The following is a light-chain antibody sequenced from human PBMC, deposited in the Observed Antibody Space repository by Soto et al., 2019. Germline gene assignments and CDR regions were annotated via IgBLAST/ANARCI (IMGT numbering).Light chain of an antibody. CDR2: GVS. CDR3: QQYDSSPRT. J-gene: IGKJ1*01. V-gene: IGKV3-20*01. Sequence: EIVMTQSPATLSVCPGERATVSCRASQGVSSSLALYQQKPGQAPRPRIYGVSSRATGIPDRFSGSGSGTDFTLTISRLEPEDFAVYYCQQYDSSPRTFGQGTKVDIK. CDR1: QGVSSS.